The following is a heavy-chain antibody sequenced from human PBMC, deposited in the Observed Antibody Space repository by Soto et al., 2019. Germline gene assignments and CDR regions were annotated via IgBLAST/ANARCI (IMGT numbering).Heavy chain of an antibody. J-gene: IGHJ4*02. CDR1: GGSISSGGYY. CDR2: IYYSGST. D-gene: IGHD5-12*01. V-gene: IGHV4-31*03. Sequence: SETLSLTCTVSGGSISSGGYYWSWIRQHPGKGLEWIGYIYYSGSTYYNPSLKSRVTISVDTSKNQFSLKLSSVTAADTAVYYCARGGGYDQEAIDYWGQGTLVTVPQ. CDR3: ARGGGYDQEAIDY.